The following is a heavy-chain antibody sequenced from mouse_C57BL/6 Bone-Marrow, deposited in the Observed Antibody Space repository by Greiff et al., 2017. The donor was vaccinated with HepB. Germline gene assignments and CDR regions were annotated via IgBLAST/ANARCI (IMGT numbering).Heavy chain of an antibody. CDR1: GYTFTSYW. D-gene: IGHD2-2*01. CDR3: AREYGYAEEGFAY. J-gene: IGHJ3*01. CDR2: IDPSDGYT. Sequence: QVQLKQSGAELVMPGASVKLSCKASGYTFTSYWMHWVKQRPGQGLEWIGEIDPSDGYTNYNQKFKGKSTMTADKSSSTAYMQLSSLTSEDSAVYYCAREYGYAEEGFAYWGQGTLVTVSA. V-gene: IGHV1-69*01.